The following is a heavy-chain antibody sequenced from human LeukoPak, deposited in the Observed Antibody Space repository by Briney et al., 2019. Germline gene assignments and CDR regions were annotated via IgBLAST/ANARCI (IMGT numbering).Heavy chain of an antibody. CDR3: AKTSGPSLTYGDS. V-gene: IGHV3-23*01. CDR2: ISGSGGST. J-gene: IGHJ4*02. Sequence: GGSLRLSCAASGFTFSSYGMNWVRQAPLKGLEWDSGISGSGGSTYYADSVKVRFTISRDNSRNTVYLQMNSLRVEDTALYYCAKTSGPSLTYGDSWGQGTLVTVSS. D-gene: IGHD1-26*01. CDR1: GFTFSSYG.